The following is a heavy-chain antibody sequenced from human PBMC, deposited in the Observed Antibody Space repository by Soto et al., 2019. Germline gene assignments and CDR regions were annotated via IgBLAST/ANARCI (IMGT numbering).Heavy chain of an antibody. D-gene: IGHD6-13*01. Sequence: ASEKVSCKASGGTFSSYAISCVRQAPGQGLEWMGGIIPIFGTANYAQKFQGRVTITADESTSTAYMELSSLRSEDTAVYYCARGVSASSFDYWGQGTLVTVSS. CDR2: IIPIFGTA. CDR1: GGTFSSYA. V-gene: IGHV1-69*13. J-gene: IGHJ4*02. CDR3: ARGVSASSFDY.